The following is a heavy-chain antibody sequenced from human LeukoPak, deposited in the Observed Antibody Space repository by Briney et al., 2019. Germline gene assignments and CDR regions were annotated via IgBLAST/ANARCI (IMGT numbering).Heavy chain of an antibody. CDR1: GFTFSSYC. V-gene: IGHV3-48*04. CDR2: ISSSSSTI. Sequence: PWGSLRLPCAASGFTFSSYCMNWVRQAPGKGLEWVSYISSSSSTIYYADSVKGRFTISRDNAKKSLYLQKNSLRAEDTAVYYCARPSRGFFDCWGQGTLVTVSS. J-gene: IGHJ4*02. CDR3: ARPSRGFFDC. D-gene: IGHD3-10*01.